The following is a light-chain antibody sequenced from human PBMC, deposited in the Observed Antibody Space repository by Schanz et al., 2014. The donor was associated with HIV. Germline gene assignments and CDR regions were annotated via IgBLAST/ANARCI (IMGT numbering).Light chain of an antibody. Sequence: DIQMTQSPSTLSASVGDRVTITCRASQNIGTSLAWYQQRPGTAPKLLIYRASGLERGVPSTFRGSGSGTDFTLTISSLQPDDFATYYCQQPNSYPLTFGGGTKVEIK. CDR3: QQPNSYPLT. J-gene: IGKJ4*01. CDR2: RAS. CDR1: QNIGTS. V-gene: IGKV1-5*03.